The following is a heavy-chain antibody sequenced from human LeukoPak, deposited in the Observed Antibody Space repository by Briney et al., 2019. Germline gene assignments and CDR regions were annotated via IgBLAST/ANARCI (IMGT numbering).Heavy chain of an antibody. CDR3: ARHGLGNGGRAFDI. V-gene: IGHV4-59*08. CDR1: GGCISIYH. D-gene: IGHD3-16*01. J-gene: IGHJ3*02. CDR2: IYYTGST. Sequence: SETLSLTCTVSGGCISIYHWSWLRQPPGKGLEWIGYIYYTGSTNYNPSTTYNPSLKSRVTISVDTSKNQFSLKLSSVTAADTAVYYCARHGLGNGGRAFDIWGQGTMVTVSS.